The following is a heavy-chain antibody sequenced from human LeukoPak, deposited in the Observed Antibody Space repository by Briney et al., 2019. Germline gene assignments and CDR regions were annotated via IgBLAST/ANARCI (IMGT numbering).Heavy chain of an antibody. J-gene: IGHJ4*02. D-gene: IGHD1-26*01. CDR1: GFTFTSSA. Sequence: SVKVSCKASGFTFTSSAMQWVRQTRGQRLEWIGWIVVGSGNTNYAQKFQERVTITRDMSTSTAYMELSSLRSEDTAVYYCAADVIVGATKDFDYWGQGTLVTVSS. CDR3: AADVIVGATKDFDY. CDR2: IVVGSGNT. V-gene: IGHV1-58*02.